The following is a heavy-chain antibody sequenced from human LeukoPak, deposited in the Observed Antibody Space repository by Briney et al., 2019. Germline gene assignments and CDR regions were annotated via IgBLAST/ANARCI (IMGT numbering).Heavy chain of an antibody. J-gene: IGHJ4*02. CDR3: ARGEYNGFDY. CDR1: GFTFSSYA. V-gene: IGHV3-30-3*01. Sequence: PGGSLRLSCAASGFTFSSYAMHWVRQAPGKGLEWVALIPSDGTNKYYADSVKGRFTISRDNSKNTLYLQMNSLRAEDTALYYCARGEYNGFDYWGQGTLVTVSS. D-gene: IGHD1-14*01. CDR2: IPSDGTNK.